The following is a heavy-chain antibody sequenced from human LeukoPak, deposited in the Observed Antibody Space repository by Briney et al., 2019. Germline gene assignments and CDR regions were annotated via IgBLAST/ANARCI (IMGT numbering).Heavy chain of an antibody. Sequence: ASVKVSCKASGYTFTSYGISWVRQAPGQGLEWMGWISAYNGNTNYAQKLQGGVTMTTDTSTSTAYMELRSLRSDDTAVYYCAGGYDWLSYYGMDVWGQGTTVTVSS. CDR3: AGGYDWLSYYGMDV. D-gene: IGHD5-12*01. J-gene: IGHJ6*02. CDR1: GYTFTSYG. CDR2: ISAYNGNT. V-gene: IGHV1-18*01.